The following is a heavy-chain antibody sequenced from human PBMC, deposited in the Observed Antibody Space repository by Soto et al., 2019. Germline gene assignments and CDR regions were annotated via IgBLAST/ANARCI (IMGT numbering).Heavy chain of an antibody. D-gene: IGHD3-10*01. CDR3: AKGKSTGDIDWFDP. J-gene: IGHJ5*02. CDR1: GFTLQNYA. Sequence: GGSLRLSCTASGFTLQNYAMAWVRQAPGKGLEWVSTLIGGHYGTAYSYSVKGRFTVSRDNSKNCLYLQMNSLGVEDTAMYFCAKGKSTGDIDWFDPWGQGSLVTVPS. V-gene: IGHV3-23*01. CDR2: LIGGHYGT.